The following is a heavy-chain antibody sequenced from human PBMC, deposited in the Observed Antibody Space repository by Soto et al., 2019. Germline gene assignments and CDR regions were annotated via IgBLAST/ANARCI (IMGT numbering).Heavy chain of an antibody. CDR1: GYRFTTYQ. CDR2: INPSGGST. CDR3: ARGDSDGWYFDY. D-gene: IGHD6-19*01. J-gene: IGHJ4*02. Sequence: ASVKVSCKASGYRFTTYQMHWVRQAPGQGLEWMGTINPSGGSTSYAQRFQGRVTMTRDTSTSTVYMLLSSLRSEDTALYYCARGDSDGWYFDYWGQGTLVTVSS. V-gene: IGHV1-46*01.